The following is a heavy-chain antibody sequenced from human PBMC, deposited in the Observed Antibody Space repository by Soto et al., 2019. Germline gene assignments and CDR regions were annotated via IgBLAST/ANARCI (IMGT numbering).Heavy chain of an antibody. V-gene: IGHV4-59*08. CDR2: IYYSGST. J-gene: IGHJ3*02. CDR1: GGSISSYY. Sequence: SETLSLTCTVSGGSISSYYWSWIRQPPGKGLEWIGYIYYSGSTNYNPSLKSRVTISVDTSKNQFSLKLSSVTAADTAVYYCARHGCSGGSCYPLDAFDIWGQGTMVT. CDR3: ARHGCSGGSCYPLDAFDI. D-gene: IGHD2-15*01.